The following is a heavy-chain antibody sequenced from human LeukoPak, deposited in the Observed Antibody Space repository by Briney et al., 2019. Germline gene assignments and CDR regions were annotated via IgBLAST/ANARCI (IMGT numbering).Heavy chain of an antibody. CDR3: ASSPSSYFDY. CDR1: GFSFTNHA. V-gene: IGHV3-30-3*01. Sequence: GRSLRLSCAASGFSFTNHAMHWVRQAPGKGLEWMALVSYDGTNKFYTDPVMGRFTVSRDNSKNMLYLQMSSLRTEDTGVYYCASSPSSYFDYWGQGTLVTVSS. D-gene: IGHD6-19*01. J-gene: IGHJ4*02. CDR2: VSYDGTNK.